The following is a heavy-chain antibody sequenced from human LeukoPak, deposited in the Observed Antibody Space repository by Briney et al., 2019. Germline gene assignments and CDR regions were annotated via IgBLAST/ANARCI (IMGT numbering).Heavy chain of an antibody. CDR1: GFSFSNAW. CDR3: AREKAFSD. CDR2: ISSSGSTI. Sequence: GGSLRLSCAASGFSFSNAWMNWVRQAPGKGLEWVSYISSSGSTIYNADSVKGRFTISRDNAKNSLYLQMNSLRAEDTAVYYCAREKAFSDWGQGTLVTVSS. D-gene: IGHD6-19*01. V-gene: IGHV3-11*01. J-gene: IGHJ4*02.